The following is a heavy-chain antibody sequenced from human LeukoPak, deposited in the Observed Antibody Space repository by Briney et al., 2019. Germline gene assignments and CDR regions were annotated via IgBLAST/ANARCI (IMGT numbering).Heavy chain of an antibody. Sequence: GGSLRLSCAASGFSVSRNYMNWVRQAPGKGLEWVSVFYSGGSTYFADSVKGRFTMSRDNSKNTIYLQMNSLRGDDTAVYYCAREGAYCSSTSCHIQNWFDPWAREPWSPSPQ. CDR1: GFSVSRNY. V-gene: IGHV3-53*01. CDR3: AREGAYCSSTSCHIQNWFDP. J-gene: IGHJ5*02. CDR2: FYSGGST. D-gene: IGHD2-2*01.